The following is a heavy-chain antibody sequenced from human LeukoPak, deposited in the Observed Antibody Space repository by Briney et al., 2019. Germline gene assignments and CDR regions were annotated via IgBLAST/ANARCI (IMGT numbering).Heavy chain of an antibody. Sequence: PGGSLRLSCAASGFTFSSYSMNWVRQAPGKGLEWVSSISSSSSYIYYADSVKGRFTISRDNAKNSLYLQMNSLRAEDTAVYYCARRHYCSSTSCYLDVWGKGTTVTVSS. J-gene: IGHJ6*04. CDR1: GFTFSSYS. D-gene: IGHD2-2*01. CDR3: ARRHYCSSTSCYLDV. CDR2: ISSSSSYI. V-gene: IGHV3-21*01.